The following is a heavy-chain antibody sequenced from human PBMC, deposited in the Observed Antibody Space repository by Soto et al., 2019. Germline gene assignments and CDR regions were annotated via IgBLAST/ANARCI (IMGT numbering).Heavy chain of an antibody. D-gene: IGHD1-1*01. CDR1: GASISTGQYY. CDR2: IYYNGDT. J-gene: IGHJ1*01. V-gene: IGHV4-30-4*01. CDR3: ASVHGDPTVPS. Sequence: QVQLQESGPRLVKPSQTLSLTCSVSGASISTGQYYWSWIRQSPGKGLEWIGYIYYNGDTYNNPSLRSRLTISIDTSKNQFFLNLKSVTAADTAGYYCASVHGDPTVPSWGQVTLVTVSS.